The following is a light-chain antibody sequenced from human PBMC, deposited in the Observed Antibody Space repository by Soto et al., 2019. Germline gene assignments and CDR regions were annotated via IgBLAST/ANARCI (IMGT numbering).Light chain of an antibody. V-gene: IGKV1-5*03. J-gene: IGKJ1*01. CDR2: AAS. CDR1: QSFTGS. Sequence: DIQMTQSPSTLSASVGDRVTITCRASQSFTGSLAWYQQKPGKAPKLLIYAASTLESGVPSRFSGSGSGTEFTLTISSLQSDDFATYYCQQYNFYWTFGQGTKV. CDR3: QQYNFYWT.